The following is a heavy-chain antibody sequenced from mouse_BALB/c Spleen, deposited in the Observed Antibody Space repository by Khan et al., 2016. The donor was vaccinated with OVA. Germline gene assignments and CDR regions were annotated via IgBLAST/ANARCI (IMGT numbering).Heavy chain of an antibody. J-gene: IGHJ2*01. CDR3: ASRGLRWDFDY. V-gene: IGHV1-7*01. D-gene: IGHD1-1*01. CDR2: INPSTGYT. CDR1: GYTFINYW. Sequence: QIQLVQSGAELAKPGASVKMSCKASGYTFINYWILWVKQRPGQGLEWIGYINPSTGYTEYNQNFKDKATLTADKSSSTAYMQLSILTSEDSAVYYCASRGLRWDFDYWGQGTTLTVSS.